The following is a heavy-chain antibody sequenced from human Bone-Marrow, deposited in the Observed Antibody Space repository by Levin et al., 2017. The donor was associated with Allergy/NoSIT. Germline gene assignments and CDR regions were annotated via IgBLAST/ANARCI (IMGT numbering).Heavy chain of an antibody. Sequence: GESLKISCAATGFSFKRYGMHWVRQAPGKGLEWVALISFDETNKEYQDSVNGRFTISRDISKNTLYLQIDSLRTEDAASYYCAKAKGSATAGDALDSLDKGTKDSASDAVRSSHEVFPEYRG. D-gene: IGHD6-13*01. V-gene: IGHV3-30*18. J-gene: IGHJ4*01. CDR2: ISFDETNK. CDR3: AKAKGSATAGDALDSLDKGTKDSASDAVRSSHEVFPEY. CDR1: GFSFKRYG.